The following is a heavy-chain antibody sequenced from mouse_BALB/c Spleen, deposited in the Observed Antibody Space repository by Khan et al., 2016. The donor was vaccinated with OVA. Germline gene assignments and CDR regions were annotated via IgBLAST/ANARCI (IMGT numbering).Heavy chain of an antibody. D-gene: IGHD1-1*01. CDR1: GYTFTDYG. CDR2: ITTYSGDT. V-gene: IGHV1S137*01. CDR3: GRLTLRLDY. J-gene: IGHJ4*01. Sequence: QVQLQQSGPELVRPGVSVKISCKGSGYTFTDYGMHWVRQSPAKSLEWMGVITTYSGDTKYNQKFKGKATMTVDKSSSTAYMELARLTSKDSAIYYWGRLTLRLDYWGQGTSVTVSS.